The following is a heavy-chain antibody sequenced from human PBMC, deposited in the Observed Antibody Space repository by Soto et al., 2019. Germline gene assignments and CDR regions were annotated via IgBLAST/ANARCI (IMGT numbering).Heavy chain of an antibody. CDR3: ARVRFGQWGYAMEV. J-gene: IGHJ6*02. CDR2: MSSSGDSI. D-gene: IGHD3-10*01. CDR1: GITFSDCY. Sequence: QVQLVESGGGLVKPGGSLRLSCAASGITFSDCYMNWIRQAPGKGLEWVSYMSSSGDSINYAGSVRGRFTVSRDNAKNSLCLQMHSLRAEDTAMYYCARVRFGQWGYAMEVWGQGTTVTVSS. V-gene: IGHV3-11*01.